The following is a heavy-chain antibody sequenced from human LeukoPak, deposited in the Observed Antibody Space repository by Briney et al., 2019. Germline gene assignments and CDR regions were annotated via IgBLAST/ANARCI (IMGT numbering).Heavy chain of an antibody. Sequence: GGSLRLSCAASGFTFDKYVMAWCRQAPGKGREWVSTISAVFANTYSADCVKGRFTISRDSSQSTLYLQMNSLRAEDPAVYYCAKDLFSGSGRARNMDVWGKGTTVTVSS. CDR3: AKDLFSGSGRARNMDV. J-gene: IGHJ6*03. D-gene: IGHD3-10*01. CDR1: GFTFDKYV. V-gene: IGHV3-23*01. CDR2: ISAVFANT.